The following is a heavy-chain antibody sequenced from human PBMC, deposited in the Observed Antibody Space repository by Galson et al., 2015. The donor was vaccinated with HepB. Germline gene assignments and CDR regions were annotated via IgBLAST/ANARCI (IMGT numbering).Heavy chain of an antibody. V-gene: IGHV1-3*01. D-gene: IGHD3-10*01. J-gene: IGHJ4*02. CDR1: GYTFTSYA. Sequence: SVKVSCKASGYTFTSYAMHWVRQAPGQRLEWMGWINAGNGNTKYSQKFQGRVTITRDTSASTAYMELSSLRSEDTAVYYCASYGVDALSFDYWGQGTLVTVSS. CDR3: ASYGVDALSFDY. CDR2: INAGNGNT.